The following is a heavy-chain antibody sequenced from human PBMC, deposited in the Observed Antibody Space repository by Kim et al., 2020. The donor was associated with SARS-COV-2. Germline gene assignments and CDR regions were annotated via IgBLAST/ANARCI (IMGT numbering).Heavy chain of an antibody. V-gene: IGHV1-69*13. CDR3: ARDLLPYDYCSGGSCYSAYYYYYGMDV. D-gene: IGHD2-15*01. Sequence: SVKVSCKASGGTFSSYAISWVRQAPGQGLEWMGGIIPIFGTANYAQKFQGRVTITADESTSTAYMELSSLRSEDTAVYYCARDLLPYDYCSGGSCYSAYYYYYGMDVWGQGTTVTVSS. CDR1: GGTFSSYA. CDR2: IIPIFGTA. J-gene: IGHJ6*02.